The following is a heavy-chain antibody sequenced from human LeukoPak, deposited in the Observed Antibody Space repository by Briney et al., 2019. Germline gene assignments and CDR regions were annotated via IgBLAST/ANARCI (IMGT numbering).Heavy chain of an antibody. CDR1: GFTFTSSA. J-gene: IGHJ6*02. Sequence: SVKVSCKASGFTFTSSAMQWVRQARGQRLEWIGWIVVGSGNTNYAQKFQERVTITRDMSTSTAYMELSSLGSEDTAVYYCAADSRARYSYGYSSVRIYYYYGMDVWGQGTTVTVSS. CDR2: IVVGSGNT. CDR3: AADSRARYSYGYSSVRIYYYYGMDV. D-gene: IGHD5-18*01. V-gene: IGHV1-58*02.